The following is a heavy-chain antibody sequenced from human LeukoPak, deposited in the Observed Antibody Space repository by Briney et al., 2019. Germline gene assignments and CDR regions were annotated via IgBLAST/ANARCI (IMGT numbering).Heavy chain of an antibody. V-gene: IGHV1-24*01. CDR1: GYTLTELS. D-gene: IGHD5-12*01. Sequence: GASVKVSCKVSGYTLTELSMHWVRQAPGKGLEWMGGFDPEDGETIYAQKFQGRVTIIEDTSTDTAYMELSSLRSEDTAVYYCATSIGYSGYNWYFDLWGRGTLVTVSS. CDR2: FDPEDGET. CDR3: ATSIGYSGYNWYFDL. J-gene: IGHJ2*01.